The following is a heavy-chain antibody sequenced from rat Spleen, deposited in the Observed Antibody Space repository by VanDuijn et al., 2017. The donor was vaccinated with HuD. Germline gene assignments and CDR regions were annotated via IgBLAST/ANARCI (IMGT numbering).Heavy chain of an antibody. CDR3: VREDAGINY. J-gene: IGHJ2*01. CDR2: IKKDSRTI. CDR1: GFNFNDYW. V-gene: IGHV4-2*01. Sequence: EVKLVESGGGLVQPGRSLKLSCAASGFNFNDYWMGWVRQAPGKGLEWIGVIKKDSRTIKYAPSLKDKFTISRDNAQNTLYLQMSKLGSEDTAIYYCVREDAGINYWGQGVTVTVTS. D-gene: IGHD1-4*01.